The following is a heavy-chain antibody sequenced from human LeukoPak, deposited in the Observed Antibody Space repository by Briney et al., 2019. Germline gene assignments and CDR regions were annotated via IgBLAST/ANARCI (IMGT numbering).Heavy chain of an antibody. V-gene: IGHV3-15*01. CDR1: GFAFTNAW. D-gene: IGHD3-10*01. CDR2: IKSKTDGETT. Sequence: GGSLRLSCVDSGFAFTNAWMSWVRQAPGKGREWIGRIKSKTDGETTNYAEPVRGRFTISRDDSKSAVYLQMNSLKIEDTAVYYCTTDLGTYYHGSQRLIPIDYWGQGTLVTVSS. J-gene: IGHJ4*02. CDR3: TTDLGTYYHGSQRLIPIDY.